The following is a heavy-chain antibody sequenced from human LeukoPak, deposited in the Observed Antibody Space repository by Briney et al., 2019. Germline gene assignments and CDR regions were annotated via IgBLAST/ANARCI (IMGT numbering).Heavy chain of an antibody. CDR1: GGSISSGSYY. CDR2: IYYSGST. D-gene: IGHD3-22*01. Sequence: PSETLSLTCTVSGGSISSGSYYWSWIRQPPGKGLEWIGSIYYSGSTYYNPSLKSRVTISVDTSKNQFSLRLSSVTAADTAVYYCARRWYYYDARAFDIWGQGTMVTVSS. CDR3: ARRWYYYDARAFDI. J-gene: IGHJ3*02. V-gene: IGHV4-39*01.